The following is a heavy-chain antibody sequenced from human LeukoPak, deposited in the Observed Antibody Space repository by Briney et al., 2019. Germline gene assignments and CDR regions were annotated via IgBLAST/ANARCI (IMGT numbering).Heavy chain of an antibody. J-gene: IGHJ5*02. Sequence: SETLSLTCTVSADSITMYYWTWLRQPAGKGLEWIGRIYTSGSTNYNPSLKSRVTISVDTSKNQFSLKLSSVTAADTAVYYCARGEPDDYVWGSSTPTSGNNWFDPWGQGTLVTVSS. D-gene: IGHD3-16*01. CDR3: ARGEPDDYVWGSSTPTSGNNWFDP. CDR1: ADSITMYY. CDR2: IYTSGST. V-gene: IGHV4-4*07.